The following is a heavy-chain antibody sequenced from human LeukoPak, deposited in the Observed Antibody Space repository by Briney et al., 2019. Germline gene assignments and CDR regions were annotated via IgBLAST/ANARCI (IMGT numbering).Heavy chain of an antibody. V-gene: IGHV3-20*04. CDR1: GFTFGSYA. J-gene: IGHJ4*02. Sequence: PGGSLRLSCAASGFTFGSYAITWVRHAPGTGLEWDSGINWNGGSTGYADSAKGRFTISRDNAKISLYLQMNSLRAEDTALYYCARRYCSSTSCYDYWGQGTLVTVSS. CDR3: ARRYCSSTSCYDY. CDR2: INWNGGST. D-gene: IGHD2-2*01.